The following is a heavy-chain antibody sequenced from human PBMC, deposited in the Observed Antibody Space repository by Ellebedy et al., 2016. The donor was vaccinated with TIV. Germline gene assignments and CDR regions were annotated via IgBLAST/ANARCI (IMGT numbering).Heavy chain of an antibody. J-gene: IGHJ5*02. V-gene: IGHV4-4*07. CDR2: IYTSGST. D-gene: IGHD3-9*01. Sequence: SETLSLTCTVSGGSISSYYWSWIRQPAGKGLEWIGRIYTSGSTAYNPSLKSRVTMSIDASKNQFSLRLSSVTAADTAVYYCARVNLTGYKVYNWFDPWGRGTPVTVSS. CDR1: GGSISSYY. CDR3: ARVNLTGYKVYNWFDP.